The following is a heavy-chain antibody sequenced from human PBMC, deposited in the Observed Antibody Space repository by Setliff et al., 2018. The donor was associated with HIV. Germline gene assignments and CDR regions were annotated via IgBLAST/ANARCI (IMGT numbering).Heavy chain of an antibody. J-gene: IGHJ3*01. CDR2: IIPIFKSA. CDR3: ARTSGDAYNYEGAFDV. V-gene: IGHV1-69*05. D-gene: IGHD5-12*01. Sequence: GASVKVSCKVSGDTFNNYGLNWVRQAPGQGLEWMGGIIPIFKSADYAQKFQGRVTITTDESTSTAYMDLSSPKSEDTAIYYCARTSGDAYNYEGAFDVWGQGTLVTVSS. CDR1: GDTFNNYG.